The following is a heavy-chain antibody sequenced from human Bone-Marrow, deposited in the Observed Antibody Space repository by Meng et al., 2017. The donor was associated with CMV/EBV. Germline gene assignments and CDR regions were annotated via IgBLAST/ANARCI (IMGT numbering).Heavy chain of an antibody. CDR2: ISWDGGST. Sequence: GGSLRLSCAASGFTFDDYAMHWVRQAPGKGLEWVSLISWDGGSTYYADSVKGRFTISRDNSKNSLYLQMNSLRAGDTALYYCAKEGDSSGFRGYFDYWGQGTLVTVSS. V-gene: IGHV3-43D*03. J-gene: IGHJ4*02. CDR3: AKEGDSSGFRGYFDY. CDR1: GFTFDDYA. D-gene: IGHD3-22*01.